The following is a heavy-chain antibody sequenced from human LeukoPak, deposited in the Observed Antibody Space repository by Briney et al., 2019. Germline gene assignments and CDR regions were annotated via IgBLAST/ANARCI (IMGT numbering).Heavy chain of an antibody. Sequence: SETLSLTCAVYGGSFSGYYWSWIRQPPGKGLEWIGEINHSGSTNYNPSLKGRVTISVDTSKNQFSLKLSSVTAADTAVYYCARLLTMVRGVMADYWGQGTLVTVSS. CDR3: ARLLTMVRGVMADY. CDR2: INHSGST. J-gene: IGHJ4*02. CDR1: GGSFSGYY. V-gene: IGHV4-34*01. D-gene: IGHD3-10*01.